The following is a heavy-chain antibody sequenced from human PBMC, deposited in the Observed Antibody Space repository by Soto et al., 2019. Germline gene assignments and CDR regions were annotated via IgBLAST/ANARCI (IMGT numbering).Heavy chain of an antibody. D-gene: IGHD6-13*01. CDR3: ARYSSSWYGLNELHX. CDR1: GYTFTKYW. V-gene: IGHV5-51*01. Sequence: GEALKISWQGSGYTFTKYWIGWVRQMPGEGLELMVMIYREDSDTRYSTHFQGQVTISVYTSIGIAYLQWSSLRASETAIYYCARYSSSWYGLNELHXWGQVTLVTVSX. CDR2: IYREDSDT. J-gene: IGHJ4*02.